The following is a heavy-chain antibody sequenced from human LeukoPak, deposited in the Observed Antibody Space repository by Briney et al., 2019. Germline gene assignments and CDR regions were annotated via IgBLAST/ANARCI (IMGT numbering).Heavy chain of an antibody. D-gene: IGHD4-23*01. V-gene: IGHV1-18*01. CDR2: ISGYSGNT. CDR1: GYTFTSYG. J-gene: IGHJ6*03. Sequence: ASVKVSCKASGYTFTSYGVSWVRQAPGQGLEWMGWISGYSGNTNYAQKLQGRVTMTTDTSTSTAYMELRSLRSDDTAVYYCARRPVGYYYYMDVWGKGTTVTVSS. CDR3: ARRPVGYYYYMDV.